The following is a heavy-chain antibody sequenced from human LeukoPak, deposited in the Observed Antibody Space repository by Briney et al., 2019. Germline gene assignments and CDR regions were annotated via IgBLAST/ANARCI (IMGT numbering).Heavy chain of an antibody. D-gene: IGHD3-10*01. CDR2: ISRTSGTI. CDR3: AKDWDYYGSGSYSDY. J-gene: IGHJ4*02. V-gene: IGHV3-48*01. CDR1: GFTFDSYS. Sequence: PGGSLRLSCAASGFTFDSYSMNWVRQAPGKALEWVSYISRTSGTIYYADSVKGRFTISRDNAKNSLYLQMNSLRAEDTAVYYCAKDWDYYGSGSYSDYWGQGTLVTVSS.